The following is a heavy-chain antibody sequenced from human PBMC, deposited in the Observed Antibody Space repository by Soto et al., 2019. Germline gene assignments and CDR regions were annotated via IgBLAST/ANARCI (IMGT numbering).Heavy chain of an antibody. CDR3: AKDMGLSSGWWFIS. CDR2: LGGGGDYNK. D-gene: IGHD6-19*01. Sequence: EVQLLESGGGLVQPGGSLRLSCAASGFTFSSYAMTWVRQAPGKGLEWVSALGGGGDYNKYYSDSVNGRFTISRDNSKNTLYLQMYSLRAEDTAIYYCAKDMGLSSGWWFISWGQGTLVTVSS. CDR1: GFTFSSYA. V-gene: IGHV3-23*01. J-gene: IGHJ5*02.